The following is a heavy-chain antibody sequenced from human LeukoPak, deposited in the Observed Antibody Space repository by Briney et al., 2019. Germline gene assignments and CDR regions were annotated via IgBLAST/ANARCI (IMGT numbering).Heavy chain of an antibody. V-gene: IGHV3-9*01. D-gene: IGHD6-13*01. CDR2: ISWNSGSI. CDR1: GFTFDDYA. CDR3: AREGYSSSQDY. Sequence: GGSLRLSCAASGFTFDDYAMHWVRQAPGKGLEWVSGISWNSGSIGYADSVKGRFTISRDNAKNSLYLQMNSLRAEDTAVYYCAREGYSSSQDYWGQGTLATVSS. J-gene: IGHJ4*02.